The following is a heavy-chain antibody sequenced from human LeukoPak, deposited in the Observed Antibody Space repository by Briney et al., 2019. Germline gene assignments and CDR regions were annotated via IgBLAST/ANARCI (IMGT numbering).Heavy chain of an antibody. D-gene: IGHD1-1*01. CDR1: GDSVSSNSAA. V-gene: IGHV6-1*01. CDR2: TYYRSKWYN. J-gene: IGHJ4*02. Sequence: SQTLSLTCAISGDSVSSNSAAWNWMRQSPSRGLEWLGRTYYRSKWYNDYAVSVKSRLTINPDTSKNQFSLQLNSLTPEDTAVYYCARRKATGPFDFWGQGTLITVSS. CDR3: ARRKATGPFDF.